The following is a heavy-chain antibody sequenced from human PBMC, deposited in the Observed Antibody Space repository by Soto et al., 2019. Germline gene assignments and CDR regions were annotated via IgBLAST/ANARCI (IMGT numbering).Heavy chain of an antibody. V-gene: IGHV4-34*01. J-gene: IGHJ4*02. D-gene: IGHD2-15*01. CDR2: INHSGSI. Sequence: SETLSLTCAVYCGSFSGYYWSWIRQPPGKGLEWIGEINHSGSINYNPSLNSRVTISVDTSKNQYSLNLSSVTAADTAVYYCASLGNYCSGGSCDYWGQGTLVTVSS. CDR1: CGSFSGYY. CDR3: ASLGNYCSGGSCDY.